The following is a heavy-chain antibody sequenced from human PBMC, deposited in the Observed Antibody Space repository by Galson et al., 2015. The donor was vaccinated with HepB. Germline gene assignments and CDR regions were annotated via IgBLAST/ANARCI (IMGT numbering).Heavy chain of an antibody. CDR2: ISSSSSTI. CDR3: ASGIAVAATGWFDP. D-gene: IGHD6-19*01. Sequence: SLRLSCAASGFTFSSYSMNWVRQAPGKGLEWVSYISSSSSTIYYADSVKGRFTISRDNAKNSLYLQMNSLRAEDTAVYYCASGIAVAATGWFDPWGQGTLVTVSS. CDR1: GFTFSSYS. J-gene: IGHJ5*02. V-gene: IGHV3-48*01.